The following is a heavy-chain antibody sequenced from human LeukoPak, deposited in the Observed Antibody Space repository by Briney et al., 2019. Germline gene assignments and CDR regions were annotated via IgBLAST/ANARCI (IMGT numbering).Heavy chain of an antibody. CDR1: SGSFSGYY. Sequence: SETLSLTCAVYSGSFSGYYWSWIRQPPGKGLEWIGEINHSGSTNYNPSLKSRVTISVDTSKNQFSLKLSSVTAADTAVYYCARGGIAAAGTNSYWGQGTLVTVSS. CDR3: ARGGIAAAGTNSY. V-gene: IGHV4-34*01. J-gene: IGHJ4*02. CDR2: INHSGST. D-gene: IGHD6-13*01.